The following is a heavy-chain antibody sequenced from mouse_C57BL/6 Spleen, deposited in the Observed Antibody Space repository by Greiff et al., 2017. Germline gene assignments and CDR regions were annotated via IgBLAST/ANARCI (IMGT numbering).Heavy chain of an antibody. CDR3: ARTAQDTPKYAMDY. CDR1: GYAFSSYW. CDR2: IYPGDGDT. J-gene: IGHJ4*01. Sequence: QVQLKESGPELVKPGASVKISCKASGYAFSSYWMNWVKQRPGKGLEWIGRIYPGDGDTTYNGKFKGKATLTADKSSSTAYVQISSLTSEDSAVYFCARTAQDTPKYAMDYWGQGTSVTVSS. D-gene: IGHD3-2*02. V-gene: IGHV1-82*01.